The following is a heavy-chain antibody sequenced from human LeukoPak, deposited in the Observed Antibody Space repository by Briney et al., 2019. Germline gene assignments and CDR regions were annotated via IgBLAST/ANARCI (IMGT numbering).Heavy chain of an antibody. Sequence: GGSLRLSCAASGFTFSSYGMHWVRQAPGKGLEWVAVISYDGSNKYYADSVKGRFTISRDNSKNTLYPQMNSLRAEDTAVYYCAKDLPLVAGPDYWGQGTLVTVSS. CDR2: ISYDGSNK. V-gene: IGHV3-30*18. CDR3: AKDLPLVAGPDY. CDR1: GFTFSSYG. J-gene: IGHJ4*02. D-gene: IGHD6-19*01.